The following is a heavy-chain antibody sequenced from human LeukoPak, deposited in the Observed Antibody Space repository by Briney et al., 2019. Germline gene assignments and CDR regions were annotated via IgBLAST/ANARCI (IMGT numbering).Heavy chain of an antibody. D-gene: IGHD5-12*01. CDR1: GGSFSGYY. CDR3: ARGRAVVATRLDY. J-gene: IGHJ4*02. V-gene: IGHV4-34*01. Sequence: PSETLSLTCAVYGGSFSGYYWSWIRQPLGKGLEWIGEINHSGSTNYNPSLKSRVTISVDTSKNQFSLKLSSVTAADTAVYYCARGRAVVATRLDYWGQGTLVTVSS. CDR2: INHSGST.